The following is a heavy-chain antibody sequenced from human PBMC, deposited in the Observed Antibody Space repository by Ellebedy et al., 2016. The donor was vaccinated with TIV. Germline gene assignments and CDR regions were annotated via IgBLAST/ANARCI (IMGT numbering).Heavy chain of an antibody. Sequence: GESLKISCKSSGYSFTSYWIGWVRQMPGKGLEWMGIIYPGDSDTRYSPSFQGQVTISADKSISTAYLQWSSLKASDTAMYYCARLVDSGPPDYYYYGMDVWGQGTTVTVSS. CDR1: GYSFTSYW. CDR3: ARLVDSGPPDYYYYGMDV. J-gene: IGHJ6*02. V-gene: IGHV5-51*01. D-gene: IGHD1-26*01. CDR2: IYPGDSDT.